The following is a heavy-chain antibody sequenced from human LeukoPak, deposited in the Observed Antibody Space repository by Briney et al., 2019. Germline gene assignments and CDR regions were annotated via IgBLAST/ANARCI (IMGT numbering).Heavy chain of an antibody. J-gene: IGHJ4*02. CDR1: GFTFSSYA. CDR2: ISGSGGST. Sequence: PGGSLRLSCAASGFTFSSYAMSWVRQAPGKGLEWVSAISGSGGSTYYADSVKGRFTISRDNSKNTLYLQMNSLRAEDTAVYYCAKAGLQLFDSGSYFASVSIFDYWGQGTLVTVSS. CDR3: AKAGLQLFDSGSYFASVSIFDY. V-gene: IGHV3-23*01. D-gene: IGHD1-26*01.